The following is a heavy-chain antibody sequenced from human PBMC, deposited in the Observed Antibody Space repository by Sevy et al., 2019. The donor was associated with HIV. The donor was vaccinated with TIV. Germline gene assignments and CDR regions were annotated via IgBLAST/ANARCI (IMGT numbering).Heavy chain of an antibody. CDR3: ARLCTGFIYYYYYGMDV. J-gene: IGHJ6*02. D-gene: IGHD2-2*01. CDR2: IKQDGSEK. CDR1: GFAFSSSW. V-gene: IGHV3-7*01. Sequence: GGSLRLSCAASGFAFSSSWMTWVRQAPGKGLEWVANIKQDGSEKYYVDFLKGRFTISRDNAENSLYLQMNSLRAEDTAVYYCARLCTGFIYYYYYGMDVWGQGTTVTVSS.